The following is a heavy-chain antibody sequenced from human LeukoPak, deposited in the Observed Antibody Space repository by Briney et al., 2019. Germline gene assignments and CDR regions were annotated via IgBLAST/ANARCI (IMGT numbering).Heavy chain of an antibody. CDR2: ITSSSRTI. J-gene: IGHJ6*02. Sequence: GGSLRLSCAASGFTFSSYEMNWVRQAPGKGLEWVSYITSSSRTISYADSVKGRFTISRDNAKNSLYLQMNSLRVEDTAVYYCARGFSMDVWGQGTTVTVSS. CDR3: ARGFSMDV. CDR1: GFTFSSYE. V-gene: IGHV3-48*03.